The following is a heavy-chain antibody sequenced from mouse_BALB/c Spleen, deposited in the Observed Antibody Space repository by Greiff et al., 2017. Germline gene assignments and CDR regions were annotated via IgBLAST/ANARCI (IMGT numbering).Heavy chain of an antibody. CDR3: ARWDDWYFDV. D-gene: IGHD4-1*01. CDR1: GYTFTSYW. V-gene: IGHV1-69*02. CDR2: IDPSDSET. J-gene: IGHJ1*01. Sequence: QVQLQQPGAELVKPGAPVKLSCKASGYTFTSYWMNWVKQRPGRGLEWIGRIDPSDSETHYNQKFKDKATLTVDKSSSTAYIQLSSLTSEDSAVYYCARWDDWYFDVWGAGTTVTVSS.